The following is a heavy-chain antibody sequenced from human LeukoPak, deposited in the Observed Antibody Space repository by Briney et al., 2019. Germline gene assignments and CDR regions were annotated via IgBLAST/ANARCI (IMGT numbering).Heavy chain of an antibody. CDR1: GGSFSGYY. CDR3: ARGITIFGVVIYYYYYMDV. V-gene: IGHV4-34*01. CDR2: INHSGST. Sequence: SETLSLTCAVYGGSFSGYYWSWIRQPPGKGLEWIGEINHSGSTNYNPSLKSRVTISVDTSKNQFSLKLSSVTAADTAVYYCARGITIFGVVIYYYYYMDVWAKGPRSPSP. J-gene: IGHJ6*03. D-gene: IGHD3-3*01.